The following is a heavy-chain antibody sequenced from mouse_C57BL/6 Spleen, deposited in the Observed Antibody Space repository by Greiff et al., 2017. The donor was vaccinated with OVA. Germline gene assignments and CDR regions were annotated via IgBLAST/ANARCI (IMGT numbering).Heavy chain of an antibody. CDR1: GYAFSSYW. Sequence: VQLQQSGAELVKPGASVKISCKASGYAFSSYWMNWVKQRPGKGLEWIGQIYPGDGDTNYNGKFKGKATLTADKSSSTAYMQLSSLTSEDSAVYFCARRVYYGSEGYFDVWGTGTTVTVAS. CDR3: ARRVYYGSEGYFDV. CDR2: IYPGDGDT. V-gene: IGHV1-80*01. D-gene: IGHD1-1*01. J-gene: IGHJ1*03.